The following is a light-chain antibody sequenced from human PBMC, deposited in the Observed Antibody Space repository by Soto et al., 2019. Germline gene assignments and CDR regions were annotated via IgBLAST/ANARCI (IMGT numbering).Light chain of an antibody. J-gene: IGKJ2*01. CDR1: HNIITY. Sequence: DVQMTQSPSSVSSSVGDKVTITCRAVHNIITYLNWYQQKPGKAPKLLVYAASSLQSGVPSRFSGSGSGTHFTLTISSLQAEDSATYYCQQTYDTYTFGQGTKLHI. CDR2: AAS. V-gene: IGKV1-39*01. CDR3: QQTYDTYT.